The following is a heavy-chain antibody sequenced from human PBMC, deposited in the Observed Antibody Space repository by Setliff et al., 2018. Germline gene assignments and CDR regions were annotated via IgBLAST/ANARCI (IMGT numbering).Heavy chain of an antibody. D-gene: IGHD3-16*01. V-gene: IGHV4-31*03. Sequence: SETLSLTCTVSGGSISSGGYHWSWIRQHPGKGLEWIGYIYYSGSTYYNPSLKSRVTISVDTSKNQFSLKLSSVTAADTAVYYCARDHGGAAPYYYYYMDVWGKGTTVTVSS. CDR3: ARDHGGAAPYYYYYMDV. J-gene: IGHJ6*03. CDR2: IYYSGST. CDR1: GGSISSGGYH.